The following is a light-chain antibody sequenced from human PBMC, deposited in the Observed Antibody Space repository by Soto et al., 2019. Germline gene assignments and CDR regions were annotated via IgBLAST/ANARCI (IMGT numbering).Light chain of an antibody. J-gene: IGKJ4*01. CDR2: DAS. V-gene: IGKV3-11*01. CDR1: QNVDIY. CDR3: QQRRDWPPLT. Sequence: EVVLTQSPVTLALSPGERATLSCRASQNVDIYVAWYQQRPGQAPRLLIYDASNRATGIPARFSGSGSGTDFTLTIISLEPEDFAVYYCQQRRDWPPLTFGGGTKVEI.